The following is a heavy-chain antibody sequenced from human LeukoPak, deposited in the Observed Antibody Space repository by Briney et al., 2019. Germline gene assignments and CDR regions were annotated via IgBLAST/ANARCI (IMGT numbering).Heavy chain of an antibody. Sequence: GESLKISCKGSGYGFINYWIGWVRQMPGKGLEWMGIIYPADSVTIYSPSFQGQVTISDDKSIDTAYLQWSSLKASDTAIYYCARGGPAYALDYWGQGTLVTVSS. V-gene: IGHV5-51*01. CDR3: ARGGPAYALDY. D-gene: IGHD2-2*01. CDR1: GYGFINYW. CDR2: IYPADSVT. J-gene: IGHJ4*02.